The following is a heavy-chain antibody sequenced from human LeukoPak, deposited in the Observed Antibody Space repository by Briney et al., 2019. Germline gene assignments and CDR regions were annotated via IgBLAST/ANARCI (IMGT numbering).Heavy chain of an antibody. CDR2: IKEDGSEK. V-gene: IGHV3-7*01. CDR1: GFTFSSYW. J-gene: IGHJ6*03. CDR3: ARDWMGYCSSNSCYLYYMDV. Sequence: GGSLRLSCAASGFTFSSYWMSWVRQAPGKGLEWVANIKEDGSEKDYVDSVRGRFTISRDNARNSLYLQMNSLRAEDTAVYYCARDWMGYCSSNSCYLYYMDVWGKGTTVIVSS. D-gene: IGHD2-2*01.